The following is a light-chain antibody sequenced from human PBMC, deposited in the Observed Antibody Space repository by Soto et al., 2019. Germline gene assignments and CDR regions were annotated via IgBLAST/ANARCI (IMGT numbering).Light chain of an antibody. Sequence: QSVVPQPPSVSGAPGQRVTISFTGSSSNIGAGYDVHWYQQLPGTAPKLLIYGNSNRPSGVSDRFSGSKSGTSASLAITGLQAEDEADYYCQSYGGSLSGVVFGGGTKLTVL. CDR1: SSNIGAGYD. CDR2: GNS. J-gene: IGLJ2*01. V-gene: IGLV1-40*01. CDR3: QSYGGSLSGVV.